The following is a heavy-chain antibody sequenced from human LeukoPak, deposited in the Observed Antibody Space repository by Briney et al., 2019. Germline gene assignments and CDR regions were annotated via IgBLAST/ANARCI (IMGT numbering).Heavy chain of an antibody. Sequence: PSETLSLTCAVSGGSFSGYFWSWIRQPPGKGLEWIGQINDGGSTNYNPSLKGRVTISVDTSKSQFSLKLSSVTAAGTAVYYCARGTGATVLDYWGQGTLVTVSS. CDR1: GGSFSGYF. CDR2: INDGGST. J-gene: IGHJ4*02. CDR3: ARGTGATVLDY. D-gene: IGHD4-17*01. V-gene: IGHV4-34*01.